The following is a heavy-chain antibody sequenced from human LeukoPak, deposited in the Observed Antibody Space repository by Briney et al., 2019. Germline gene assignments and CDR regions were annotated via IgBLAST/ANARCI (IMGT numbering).Heavy chain of an antibody. V-gene: IGHV1-3*02. D-gene: IGHD4-23*01. Sequence: ASVKVSCKASEHSFTNYALHWVRQAPGQRLEWMGWTNGATGNTRFSQDFQGRLTITIDTSASTSYMELSSLRSEDTAVYYCARSPGGNARTWLDYWGQGTLVTVSS. J-gene: IGHJ4*02. CDR2: TNGATGNT. CDR3: ARSPGGNARTWLDY. CDR1: EHSFTNYA.